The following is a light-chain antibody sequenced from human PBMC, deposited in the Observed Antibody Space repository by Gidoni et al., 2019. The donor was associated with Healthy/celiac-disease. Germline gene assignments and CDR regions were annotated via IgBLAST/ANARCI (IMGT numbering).Light chain of an antibody. CDR1: ESVSSY. CDR3: QQRSNWLWT. CDR2: DAS. V-gene: IGKV3-11*01. J-gene: IGKJ1*01. Sequence: IVLTHSPATLSLSPGERATLSCRASESVSSYLAWYQKKPGQAPRILIYDASNGATGIPARFSGSGSGTDFTLTISSLEPEDFAVYYCQQRSNWLWTFGQGTKVEIK.